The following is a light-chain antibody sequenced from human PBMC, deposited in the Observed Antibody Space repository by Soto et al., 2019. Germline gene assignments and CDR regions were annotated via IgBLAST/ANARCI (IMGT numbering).Light chain of an antibody. CDR1: DIGDKS. CDR2: DDT. Sequence: QPPSVSVGPGQTANITCGGDDIGDKSVHWYQQMAGQAPVVVVSDDTDRPSGIPERFSGSNSGNTATLTISRVEVGDEADYYCQVWDSDSHHVVFGGGTKVTVL. CDR3: QVWDSDSHHVV. J-gene: IGLJ2*01. V-gene: IGLV3-21*02.